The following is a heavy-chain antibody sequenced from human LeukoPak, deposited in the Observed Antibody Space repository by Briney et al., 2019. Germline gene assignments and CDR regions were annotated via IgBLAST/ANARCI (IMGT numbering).Heavy chain of an antibody. V-gene: IGHV3-11*01. D-gene: IGHD2-21*02. J-gene: IGHJ4*02. CDR3: ACDFRYLGHDF. CDR1: AFTLGDWY. Sequence: GGSLRLSCTASAFTLGDWYMSWIRQAPGKGLEWISYISNIGTTTYYAESVKDRFTISRDNAKNSLYLQMNSLRAEDTAVYYCACDFRYLGHDFWGQGTLVTVSS. CDR2: ISNIGTTT.